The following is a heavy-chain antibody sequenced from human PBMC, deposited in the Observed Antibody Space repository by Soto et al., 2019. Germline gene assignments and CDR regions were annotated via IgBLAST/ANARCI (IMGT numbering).Heavy chain of an antibody. J-gene: IGHJ6*02. Sequence: GGSLRLSCAASGFTFSSYGMHWVRQAPGKGLEWVAVISYDGSNKYYADSVKGRFTISRDNSKNTLYLQMNSLRAEDTAVYYCAKRAKYSSSWYGRNGMDVWGQGTTVTVSS. V-gene: IGHV3-30*18. CDR3: AKRAKYSSSWYGRNGMDV. D-gene: IGHD6-13*01. CDR1: GFTFSSYG. CDR2: ISYDGSNK.